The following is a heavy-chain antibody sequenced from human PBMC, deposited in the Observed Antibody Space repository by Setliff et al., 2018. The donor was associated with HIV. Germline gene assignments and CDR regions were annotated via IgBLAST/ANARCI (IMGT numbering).Heavy chain of an antibody. D-gene: IGHD6-6*01. Sequence: SETLSLTCTVSGGSISSYYWSWIRQPAGKGLEWIGRIYTSGSTNYNPSLKSRVTMSVDTSKNQFSLKLSSVTAADTAVDYCARDPAPSSSASYFQHWGQGTPVTVSS. CDR2: IYTSGST. V-gene: IGHV4-4*07. CDR3: ARDPAPSSSASYFQH. J-gene: IGHJ1*01. CDR1: GGSISSYY.